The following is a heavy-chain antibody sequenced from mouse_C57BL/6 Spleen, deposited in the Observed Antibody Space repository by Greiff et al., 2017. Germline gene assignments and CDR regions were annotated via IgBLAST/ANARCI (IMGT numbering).Heavy chain of an antibody. D-gene: IGHD3-1*01. Sequence: VQLQQSGPELVKPGASVKISCKASGYAFSSSWMNWVKQRPGKGLEWIGRIYPGDGDTNYNGKFKGKATLTADKSSSTAYMQLSSLTSEDSAVYFGARRGATGGAMDYWGQGTSVTVSS. CDR2: IYPGDGDT. V-gene: IGHV1-82*01. CDR3: ARRGATGGAMDY. J-gene: IGHJ4*01. CDR1: GYAFSSSW.